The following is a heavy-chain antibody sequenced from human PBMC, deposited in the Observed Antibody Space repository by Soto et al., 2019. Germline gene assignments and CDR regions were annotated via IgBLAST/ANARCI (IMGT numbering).Heavy chain of an antibody. CDR1: GFTFDDYG. Sequence: EVQLVESGGGVLRPGGSLRLSCAASGFTFDDYGMSWARQAPGKGLEWVSGVNWNGGSTGYADSVKGRFTISRDNAKYSLYPQMNSLIAEDTAVYYCVRGASLNFDYWGQGTLVTVSS. J-gene: IGHJ4*02. CDR3: VRGASLNFDY. CDR2: VNWNGGST. D-gene: IGHD1-26*01. V-gene: IGHV3-20*04.